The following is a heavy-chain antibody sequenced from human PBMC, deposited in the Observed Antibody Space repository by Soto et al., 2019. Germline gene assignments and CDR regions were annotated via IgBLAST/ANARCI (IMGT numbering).Heavy chain of an antibody. CDR3: ARRAHMSRRGETFSYYYYGMDV. V-gene: IGHV4-61*01. J-gene: IGHJ6*02. Sequence: SETLSLTCTVSGGSVSSGSYYWSWIRQPPGKGLEWIGYIYYSGSTNYNPSLKSRVTISVDTSKNQFSLKLSSVTAADTAVYYCARRAHMSRRGETFSYYYYGMDVWGQGTTVTVSS. D-gene: IGHD3-16*01. CDR1: GGSVSSGSYY. CDR2: IYYSGST.